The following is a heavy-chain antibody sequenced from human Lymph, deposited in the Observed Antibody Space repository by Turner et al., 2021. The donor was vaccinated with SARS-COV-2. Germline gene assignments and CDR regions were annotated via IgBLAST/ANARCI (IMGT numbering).Heavy chain of an antibody. CDR2: IYSGGST. Sequence: EVQLVETGGGLIQPGGSLGLSCAASGFTVSSNYMTWVRQAPGKGLEWVSLIYSGGSTYYADSVKGRFTISRDNSKNTLYLQMNSLRAEDTAIYYCARDLQLYGMDVWGQGTTVTVSS. CDR3: ARDLQLYGMDV. V-gene: IGHV3-53*02. CDR1: GFTVSSNY. J-gene: IGHJ6*02. D-gene: IGHD1-1*01.